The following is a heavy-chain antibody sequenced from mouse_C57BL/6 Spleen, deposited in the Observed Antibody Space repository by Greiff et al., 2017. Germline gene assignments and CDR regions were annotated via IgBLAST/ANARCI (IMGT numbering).Heavy chain of an antibody. J-gene: IGHJ3*01. CDR2: IYPGDGDT. CDR1: GYAFSSSW. CDR3: ARSPYSNSFAY. D-gene: IGHD2-5*01. V-gene: IGHV1-82*01. Sequence: QVQLQQSGPELVKPGASVKISCKASGYAFSSSWMNWVKQRPGKGLEWIGRIYPGDGDTNYNGKFKGKATLTADKSSSTAYMQLSSLTSEDSAVYFCARSPYSNSFAYGGQGTLVTVSA.